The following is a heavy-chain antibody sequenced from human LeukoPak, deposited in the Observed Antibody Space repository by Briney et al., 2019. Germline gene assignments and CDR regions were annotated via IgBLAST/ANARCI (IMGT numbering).Heavy chain of an antibody. CDR1: GGSISGYD. D-gene: IGHD5-12*01. J-gene: IGHJ3*02. V-gene: IGHV4-4*07. CDR3: ARRFSANAFDI. Sequence: PSETLSLTCTVSGGSISGYDWSWIRQSAGKGLEWIGRIYTSGSTNYNPSLKSQVTMSVDTSKNQFSLKLRSVTAADTAVYFRARRFSANAFDIWGQGTMVTVSS. CDR2: IYTSGST.